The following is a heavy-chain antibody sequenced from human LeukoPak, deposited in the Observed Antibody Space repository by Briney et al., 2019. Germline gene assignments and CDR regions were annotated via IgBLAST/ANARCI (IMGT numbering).Heavy chain of an antibody. CDR2: INHSGST. Sequence: SETLSLTCTVSSGSISNYYWSWIRQPPGKGLEWIGEINHSGSTNYNPSLKSRVTISVDTSKNQFSLKLSSVTAADTAVYYCARGDYGDYYFDYWGQGTLVTVSS. CDR3: ARGDYGDYYFDY. CDR1: SGSISNYY. J-gene: IGHJ4*02. V-gene: IGHV4-34*01. D-gene: IGHD4-17*01.